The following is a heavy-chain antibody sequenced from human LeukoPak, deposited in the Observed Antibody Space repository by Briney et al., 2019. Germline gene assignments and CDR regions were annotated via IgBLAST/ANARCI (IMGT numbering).Heavy chain of an antibody. CDR3: AKDLSIAAAGSSVDY. D-gene: IGHD6-13*01. Sequence: GGSLRLSCAAPGFTFSSYAMSWVRQAPGKGLEWVSAISGSGGSTYYADSVKGRFTISRDNSKNTLYLQMNSLRAEDTAVYYCAKDLSIAAAGSSVDYWGQGTLVTVSS. V-gene: IGHV3-23*01. CDR2: ISGSGGST. CDR1: GFTFSSYA. J-gene: IGHJ4*02.